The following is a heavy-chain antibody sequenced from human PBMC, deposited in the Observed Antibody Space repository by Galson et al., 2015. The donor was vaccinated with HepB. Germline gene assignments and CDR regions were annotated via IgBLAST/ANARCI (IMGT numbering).Heavy chain of an antibody. CDR1: GFTFTNYY. CDR3: ARSYWYDSSSFHPYVGLDY. CDR2: INPSTGGT. D-gene: IGHD3-22*01. Sequence: SVKVSCKASGFTFTNYYLHWVRQAPGQGLEWMGLINPSTGGTSFAQKFQGGLTMTRDTSTSTVYMELNSLRSEDTAVYYCARSYWYDSSSFHPYVGLDYWGQGTLVTVSS. J-gene: IGHJ4*02. V-gene: IGHV1-46*01.